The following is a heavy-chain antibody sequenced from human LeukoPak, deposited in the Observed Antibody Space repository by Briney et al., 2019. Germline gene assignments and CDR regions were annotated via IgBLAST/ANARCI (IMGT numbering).Heavy chain of an antibody. CDR3: ANISRAGRHAFDI. V-gene: IGHV3-23*01. CDR1: GFTFAGYT. Sequence: GGSLRLSCAASGFTFAGYTMSWVRQAPGKGLEWVSAISGSGGSTYYADSVKGRFTISRDNSKNTLYLQMNSLRAEDTAVYYCANISRAGRHAFDIWGQGTMVTVSS. D-gene: IGHD2/OR15-2a*01. CDR2: ISGSGGST. J-gene: IGHJ3*02.